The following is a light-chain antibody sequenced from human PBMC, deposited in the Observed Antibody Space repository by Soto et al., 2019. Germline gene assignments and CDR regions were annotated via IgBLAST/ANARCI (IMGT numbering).Light chain of an antibody. J-gene: IGLJ1*01. Sequence: SYELTQPPSVSVAPGQTARITCGGTNIGSKSVHWYQQKPGQAPVLVVYDDSDRPSGIPERFSGSNSGNTATLTISRVEAGDEADYYCQVWDSSSDLVIFGTGTKLTVL. CDR3: QVWDSSSDLVI. CDR2: DDS. CDR1: NIGSKS. V-gene: IGLV3-21*02.